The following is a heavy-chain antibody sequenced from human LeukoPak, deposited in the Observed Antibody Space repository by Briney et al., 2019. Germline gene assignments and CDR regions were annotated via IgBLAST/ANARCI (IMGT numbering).Heavy chain of an antibody. J-gene: IGHJ3*02. D-gene: IGHD3-22*01. Sequence: GGSLRLSCAASGFTFSSYAMHWVRQAPGKGLEWLAVISHDGNVKVYADSVKGRFTISRDDSERTVYLHVDSLRTDDTAIFYCAREGDSSGQAGAFNIWGQGTMVTVSS. V-gene: IGHV3-30-3*01. CDR2: ISHDGNVK. CDR3: AREGDSSGQAGAFNI. CDR1: GFTFSSYA.